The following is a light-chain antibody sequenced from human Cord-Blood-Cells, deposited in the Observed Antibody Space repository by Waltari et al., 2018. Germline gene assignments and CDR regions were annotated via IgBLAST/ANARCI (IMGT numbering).Light chain of an antibody. CDR2: AAS. Sequence: DIQMTQSPSSLSASVGDRVTITCRASQSISSYLNWYQQKPGKAPKLLIYAASSLQSGVPSRFSGSGSGTDVTLTISSLQPEDCATYYCQQSYSTPPTFGQGTKVEIK. V-gene: IGKV1-39*01. CDR3: QQSYSTPPT. J-gene: IGKJ1*01. CDR1: QSISSY.